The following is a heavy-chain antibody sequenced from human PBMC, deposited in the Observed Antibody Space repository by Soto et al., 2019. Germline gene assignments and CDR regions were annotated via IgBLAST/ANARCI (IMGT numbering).Heavy chain of an antibody. CDR2: IYHSGST. CDR1: GGSISSGGYS. V-gene: IGHV4-30-2*01. J-gene: IGHJ3*02. D-gene: IGHD3-10*01. CDR3: ARVGSGSSYGRNAFDI. Sequence: QLQLQESGSGLVKPSQTLSLTCAVSGGSISSGGYSWSWIRQPPGKGLEWIGYIYHSGSTYYNPSLNRRVTISVDRSKNQFSLKLSSVTAADTAVYYCARVGSGSSYGRNAFDIWGQGTMVTVSS.